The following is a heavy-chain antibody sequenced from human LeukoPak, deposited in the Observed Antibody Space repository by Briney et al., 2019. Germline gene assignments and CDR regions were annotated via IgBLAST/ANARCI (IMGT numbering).Heavy chain of an antibody. D-gene: IGHD6-19*01. CDR2: ISGSGGST. CDR1: GFTFSSYA. J-gene: IGHJ1*01. V-gene: IGHV3-23*01. CDR3: AKGEAVAGEFQH. Sequence: GGSLRLSCAASGFTFSSYAMRWVRQAPGKGLEWVSAISGSGGSTYYADSVKGRFTISRDNSKNTLYLQMNSLRAEDTAVYYCAKGEAVAGEFQHWGQGTLVTVSS.